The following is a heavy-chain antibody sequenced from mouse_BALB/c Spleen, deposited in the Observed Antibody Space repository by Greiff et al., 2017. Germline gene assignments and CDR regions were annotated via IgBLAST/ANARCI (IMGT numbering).Heavy chain of an antibody. CDR1: GYTFTSYT. Sequence: QVQLQQSAAELARPGASVKMSCKASGYTFTSYTMHWVKQRPGQGLEWIGYINPSSGYTEYNQKFKDKTTLTADKSSSTAYMQLSSLTSEDSAVYYCARDYYGSSYGYWGQGTTLTVSS. J-gene: IGHJ2*01. CDR2: INPSSGYT. V-gene: IGHV1-4*02. D-gene: IGHD1-1*01. CDR3: ARDYYGSSYGY.